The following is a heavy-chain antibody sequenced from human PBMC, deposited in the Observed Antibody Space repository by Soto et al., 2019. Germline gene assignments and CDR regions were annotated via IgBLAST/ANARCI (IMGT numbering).Heavy chain of an antibody. CDR2: IYYSGST. J-gene: IGHJ4*02. D-gene: IGHD3-22*01. CDR3: ARGPPEYYDSSGYYPRWGFDY. Sequence: SETLSLTCTVSGGSISSGDYYWSWIRQPPGKGLERIGYIYYSGSTYYNPSLKSRVTISVDTSKNQFSLKLSSVTAADTAVYYCARGPPEYYDSSGYYPRWGFDYWGQGTLVTVSS. V-gene: IGHV4-30-4*01. CDR1: GGSISSGDYY.